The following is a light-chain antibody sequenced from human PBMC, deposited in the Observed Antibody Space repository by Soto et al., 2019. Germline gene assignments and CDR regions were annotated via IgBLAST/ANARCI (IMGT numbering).Light chain of an antibody. V-gene: IGKV1-5*03. CDR3: QQYDTYST. CDR1: QSISTY. Sequence: DIQMTQSPSTLSASVGDRVTITCRASQSISTYLAWYQQKPGKAPKLLIYKASSLQSGVPSRFSGSGSGTDFTLTISSLQPDDFATYYCQQYDTYSTFGQGTKVDIK. CDR2: KAS. J-gene: IGKJ1*01.